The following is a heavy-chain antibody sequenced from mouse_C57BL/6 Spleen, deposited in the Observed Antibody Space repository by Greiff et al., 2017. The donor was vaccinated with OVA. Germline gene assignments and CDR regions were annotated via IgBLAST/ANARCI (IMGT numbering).Heavy chain of an antibody. V-gene: IGHV1-61*01. D-gene: IGHD1-1*01. Sequence: QVQLLQPGAELVRPGSSVKLSCTASGYTFTSYWMDWVQQTPGQGLEWIGNIYPSDSETHYNQKFKDKATFTVDKSSSTAYMQLSSLTSEDSAVYYCAREGDYGTLDYWGQGTTLTVSS. CDR2: IYPSDSET. J-gene: IGHJ2*01. CDR3: AREGDYGTLDY. CDR1: GYTFTSYW.